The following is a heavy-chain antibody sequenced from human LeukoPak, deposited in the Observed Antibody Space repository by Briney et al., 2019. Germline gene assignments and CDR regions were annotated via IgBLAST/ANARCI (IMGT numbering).Heavy chain of an antibody. CDR1: GDSVSANSRS. CDR3: ARDSDSQDEWGPYDS. Sequence: SQTLSLTCAVSGDSVSANSRSWNWIRQSPSGGLEWLGRTYYWSQWSNDYAGSVRSRTTINPDTSTNAFSLQLHSVTPEDTAVYYCARDSDSQDEWGPYDSWGPEILVTVSS. V-gene: IGHV6-1*01. J-gene: IGHJ4*02. CDR2: TYYWSQWSN. D-gene: IGHD1-26*01.